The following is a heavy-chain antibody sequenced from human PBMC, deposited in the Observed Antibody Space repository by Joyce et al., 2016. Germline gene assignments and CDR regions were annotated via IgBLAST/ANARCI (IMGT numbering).Heavy chain of an antibody. D-gene: IGHD6-6*01. J-gene: IGHJ6*03. CDR2: IIGRGGSS. CDR3: AKVAEGSAVYFYYMDV. CDR1: GFTFSSYA. Sequence: EVQLLESGGGLVQPAGSLRLACAASGFTFSSYAMSWVRQAPGKGLGVVSVIIGRGGSSYDADSCKGRFTFTRDNSKNTLYLQMDSLGAEDTAVYYCAKVAEGSAVYFYYMDVWGKGTTVTVSS. V-gene: IGHV3-23*01.